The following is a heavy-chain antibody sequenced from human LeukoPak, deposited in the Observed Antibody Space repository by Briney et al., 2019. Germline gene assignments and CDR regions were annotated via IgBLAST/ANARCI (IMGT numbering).Heavy chain of an antibody. J-gene: IGHJ4*02. V-gene: IGHV3-11*04. Sequence: GGSLRLSCEASGFDFRGSFMGWIRQAPGKGLEWGSYISTTGSTTFDADSVKGRFTISRDNAKNSVYLQMNRLRVEDTGVYYCAREGVTGAFFVWGQGALVTVSS. CDR3: AREGVTGAFFV. CDR2: ISTTGSTT. CDR1: GFDFRGSF. D-gene: IGHD2-21*02.